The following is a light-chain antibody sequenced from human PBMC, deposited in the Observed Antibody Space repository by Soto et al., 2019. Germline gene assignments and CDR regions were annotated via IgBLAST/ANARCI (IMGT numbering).Light chain of an antibody. Sequence: EIVLTQSPGTLSFSPGERATLSCRASQSVSSSYLAWYQQKPGQAPRLLIYGASSRATGIPDRFSGSGSGTDVTLTISRLEPEDFAVYYCQQYGSSPPTFGKGTKVEIK. CDR2: GAS. CDR1: QSVSSSY. CDR3: QQYGSSPPT. J-gene: IGKJ1*01. V-gene: IGKV3-20*01.